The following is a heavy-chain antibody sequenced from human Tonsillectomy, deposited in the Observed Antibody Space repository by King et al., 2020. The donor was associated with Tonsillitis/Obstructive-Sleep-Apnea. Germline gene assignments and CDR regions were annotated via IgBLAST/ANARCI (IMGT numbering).Heavy chain of an antibody. Sequence: VQLVESGGGLVQPGGSLRLSCAASGFTFSSYWMHWVRQAPGEGLVWVSRINSDGSNTTYADSVKGRFTISRDNAKNTLYLQMNSLRADDTAVYYCARDIEYSRGNNCDSWGQGTLVTVSP. CDR3: ARDIEYSRGNNCDS. J-gene: IGHJ4*02. CDR2: INSDGSNT. V-gene: IGHV3-74*02. D-gene: IGHD5-12*01. CDR1: GFTFSSYW.